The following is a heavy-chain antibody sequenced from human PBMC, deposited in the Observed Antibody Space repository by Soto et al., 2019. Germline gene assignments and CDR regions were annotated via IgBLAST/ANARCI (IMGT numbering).Heavy chain of an antibody. Sequence: ASVKVSCKASGYTFTSYDINWVRQATGQGLEWMGWMNPNSGNTGYAQKFQGRVTMTRNTSISTAYMELSSLRSEDTAVYYCAREGAITGTTGYYYYMDVWGKGTTVTVSS. D-gene: IGHD1-7*01. J-gene: IGHJ6*03. CDR3: AREGAITGTTGYYYYMDV. CDR2: MNPNSGNT. CDR1: GYTFTSYD. V-gene: IGHV1-8*01.